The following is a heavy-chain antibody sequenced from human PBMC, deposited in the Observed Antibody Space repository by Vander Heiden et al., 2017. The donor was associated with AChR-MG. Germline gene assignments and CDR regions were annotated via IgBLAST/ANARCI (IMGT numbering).Heavy chain of an antibody. CDR1: GFTFSSYA. CDR2: ISGSGGST. V-gene: IGHV3-23*01. Sequence: EVQLLESGGGFVQPGGSLSLSCAASGFTFSSYAMGWVRQAPGKGLEWVSAISGSGGSTYYADSVKGRFTISRDNSKNTLYLQMNSLRAEDTAVYYCAKDRDVLRYFDWLHDYWGQGTLVTVSS. D-gene: IGHD3-9*01. J-gene: IGHJ4*02. CDR3: AKDRDVLRYFDWLHDY.